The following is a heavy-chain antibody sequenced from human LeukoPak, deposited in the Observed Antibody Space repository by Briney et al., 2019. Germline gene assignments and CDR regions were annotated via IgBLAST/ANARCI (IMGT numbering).Heavy chain of an antibody. D-gene: IGHD5-24*01. J-gene: IGHJ6*02. V-gene: IGHV3-33*01. CDR3: ARKRGSGNYYFYGMDI. CDR1: XFTFSDYG. Sequence: GGSXRLXCXXSXFTFSDYGIHWVRQAPGRGLEWVXVIWYDGSKKFYADSVKGRFTISRNNSKNTLFLEMNSLRVEDTAMYYCARKRGSGNYYFYGMDIWGQGTTVTVSS. CDR2: IWYDGSKK.